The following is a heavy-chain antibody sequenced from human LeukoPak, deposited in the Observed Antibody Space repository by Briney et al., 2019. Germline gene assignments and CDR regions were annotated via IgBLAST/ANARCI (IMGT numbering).Heavy chain of an antibody. CDR1: GFTFSSYS. D-gene: IGHD3-3*01. CDR3: ARVTIFGYRYYYYYMDV. J-gene: IGHJ6*03. Sequence: GGSLRLSCAASGFTFSSYSMNWVRQAPGKGLEWVSYISSSSSTIYYADSVKGRFTISRDNAKNSLYLQMNSLRAEDTAVYYCARVTIFGYRYYYYYMDVWGKGTTVTVSS. CDR2: ISSSSSTI. V-gene: IGHV3-48*01.